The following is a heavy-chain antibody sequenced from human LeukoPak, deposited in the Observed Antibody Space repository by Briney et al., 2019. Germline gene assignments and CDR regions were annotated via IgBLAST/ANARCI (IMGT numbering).Heavy chain of an antibody. CDR1: GGTFSSYV. CDR2: IIPILGIA. Sequence: EASVKVSCKASGGTFSSYVISWVRQAPGQGLEWMGRIIPILGIANYAQKFQGRVTITADKSTSTAYMELSSLRSEDTAVYYCARDLHGETVVAATGNWFDPWGQGTLVTVSS. CDR3: ARDLHGETVVAATGNWFDP. V-gene: IGHV1-69*04. D-gene: IGHD2-15*01. J-gene: IGHJ5*02.